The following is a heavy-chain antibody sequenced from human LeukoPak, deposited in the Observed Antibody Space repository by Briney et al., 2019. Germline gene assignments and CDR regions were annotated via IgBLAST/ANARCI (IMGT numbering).Heavy chain of an antibody. CDR2: IYTSGST. CDR3: AGNYYGSGSYYSEDRY. J-gene: IGHJ4*02. V-gene: IGHV4-61*02. CDR1: GGSISSGSYY. Sequence: SETLSLTCTVSGGSISSGSYYWSWIRQPAGKGLEWIGRIYTSGSTNYNPSLKSRITISVDTSKNQFSLNLSSVTAADTAVYYCAGNYYGSGSYYSEDRYWGQGILVTVSS. D-gene: IGHD3-10*01.